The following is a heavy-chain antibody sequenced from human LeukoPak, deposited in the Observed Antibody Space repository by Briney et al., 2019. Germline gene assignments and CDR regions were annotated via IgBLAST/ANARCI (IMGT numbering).Heavy chain of an antibody. Sequence: QSGGSLRLSCAASGFTYSTYWMHWVRQVPGKGLVWVSRINNDGSTTNYADSVKGRFTISRDNAKNTVFLQMNSLRVEDTAVYYCARDDAAAGIIFDYWGQGTLVTVSP. CDR3: ARDDAAAGIIFDY. CDR2: INNDGSTT. D-gene: IGHD6-13*01. V-gene: IGHV3-74*01. CDR1: GFTYSTYW. J-gene: IGHJ4*02.